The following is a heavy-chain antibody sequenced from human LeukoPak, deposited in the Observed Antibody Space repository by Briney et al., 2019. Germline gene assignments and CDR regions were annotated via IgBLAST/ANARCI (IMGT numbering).Heavy chain of an antibody. CDR3: AKSPWFDP. Sequence: LSGGSLRLSCAASGFTFSSYATSWVRQAPGKGLEWVAAIRCCGGSTYYADSVKGRFTISRDNSKNTLYLQMNSLRAEDTAVYYCAKSPWFDPWGQGTLVTVSS. CDR2: IRCCGGST. CDR1: GFTFSSYA. J-gene: IGHJ5*02. V-gene: IGHV3-23*01.